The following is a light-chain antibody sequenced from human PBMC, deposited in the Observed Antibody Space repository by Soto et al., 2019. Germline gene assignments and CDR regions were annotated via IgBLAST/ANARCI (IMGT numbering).Light chain of an antibody. CDR1: QSVSSTY. CDR3: QQYGRSPPFT. V-gene: IGKV3-20*01. J-gene: IGKJ2*01. Sequence: IVLTQSPGTLSLSPGARATLSCRASQSVSSTYIAWYQQKPGQAPRLLIYGASSRTTGIPDRFSGSGCGTDFALPISRLEPEDFAVYFCQQYGRSPPFTFGQGTKVEIK. CDR2: GAS.